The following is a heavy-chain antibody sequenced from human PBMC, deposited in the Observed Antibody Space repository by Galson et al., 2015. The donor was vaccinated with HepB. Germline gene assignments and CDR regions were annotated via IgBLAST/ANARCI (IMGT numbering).Heavy chain of an antibody. D-gene: IGHD3-10*01. V-gene: IGHV3-21*05. CDR2: ISLSSTYI. CDR3: ARDARCYYHGAGSLYCMDV. Sequence: SLRLSCAASGFTFSGYSMNWVRQAPGKGPEWFSYISLSSTYIYNADSVEGRFTISRDNAKNSLYLQMNSLRAEDTAVYYCARDARCYYHGAGSLYCMDVWGQGTTVTVSS. J-gene: IGHJ6*02. CDR1: GFTFSGYS.